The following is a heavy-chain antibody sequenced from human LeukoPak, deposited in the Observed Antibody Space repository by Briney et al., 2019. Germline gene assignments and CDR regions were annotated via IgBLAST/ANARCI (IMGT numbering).Heavy chain of an antibody. CDR1: GGTFISYA. D-gene: IGHD3-22*01. Sequence: SVKVSCKASGGTFISYAISWVRQAPGQGLEWMGGIIPIFGTANYAQKFQGRVTITADESTSTAYMELSSLRSEDTAVYYCARGYYYDSSGYPDYWGQGTLVTVSS. CDR3: ARGYYYDSSGYPDY. V-gene: IGHV1-69*13. CDR2: IIPIFGTA. J-gene: IGHJ4*02.